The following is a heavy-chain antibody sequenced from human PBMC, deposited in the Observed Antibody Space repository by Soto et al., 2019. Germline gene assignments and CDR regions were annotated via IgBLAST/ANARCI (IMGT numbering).Heavy chain of an antibody. CDR2: ISAYNGNT. V-gene: IGHV1-18*01. D-gene: IGHD3-22*01. CDR1: GYTFTSYG. J-gene: IGHJ4*02. CDR3: AKDPSIVAGYYFDY. Sequence: GASVKVSCKASGYTFTSYGISWVRQAPGQGLEWMGWISAYNGNTNYADSVKGRFTISRDNSKNTLYLQMNSLRAEDTAVYYCAKDPSIVAGYYFDYWGQGTLVTVSS.